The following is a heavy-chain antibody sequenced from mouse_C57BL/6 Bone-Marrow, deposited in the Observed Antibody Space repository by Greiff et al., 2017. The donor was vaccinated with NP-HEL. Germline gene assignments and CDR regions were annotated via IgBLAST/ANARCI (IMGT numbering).Heavy chain of an antibody. J-gene: IGHJ4*01. CDR3: ARGGQLRLRDYYAMDY. CDR2: IYPGSGNT. CDR1: GYTFTDYY. Sequence: VQLQQSGAELVRPGASVKLSCKASGYTFTDYYINWVKQRPGQGLEWIARIYPGSGNTYYNEKFKGKATLTAEKSSSTAYMQLSSLTSEDSAVYFCARGGQLRLRDYYAMDYWGQGTSVTVSS. D-gene: IGHD3-2*02. V-gene: IGHV1-76*01.